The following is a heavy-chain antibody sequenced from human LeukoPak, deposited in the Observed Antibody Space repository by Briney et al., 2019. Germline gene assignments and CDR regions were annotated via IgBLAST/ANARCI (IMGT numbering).Heavy chain of an antibody. CDR1: GDSITSRSFY. D-gene: IGHD3-22*01. V-gene: IGHV4-39*02. J-gene: IGHJ6*03. CDR2: VYYSGRT. Sequence: SETLSLTCFVSGDSITSRSFYWGWIRQPPGKNLEWIGNVYYSGRTSYNPSLKTRVTISVDTSRNHFSLKLTSVTAADTAVYYCARAGYYYGPNYYYYMDVWGKGTTVTISS. CDR3: ARAGYYYGPNYYYYMDV.